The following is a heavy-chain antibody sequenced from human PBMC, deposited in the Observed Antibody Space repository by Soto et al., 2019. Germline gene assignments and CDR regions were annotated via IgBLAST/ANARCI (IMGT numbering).Heavy chain of an antibody. CDR1: GFTFSDYY. V-gene: IGHV3-11*01. J-gene: IGHJ2*01. CDR3: ASVLPHWYFDL. Sequence: GSLTPSCAASGFTFSDYYMSWIRQAPVKGLEWVSYISSSGSTIYYADSVKGRFTISRDNAKNSLYLQMNSLRAEDTAVYYCASVLPHWYFDLWGRGTLVTVSS. D-gene: IGHD6-6*01. CDR2: ISSSGSTI.